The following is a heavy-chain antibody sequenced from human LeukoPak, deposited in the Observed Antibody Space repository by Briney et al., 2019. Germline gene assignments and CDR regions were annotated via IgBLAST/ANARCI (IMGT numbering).Heavy chain of an antibody. CDR3: ARSYYDFPGWFDY. CDR1: GDSIASSTYY. D-gene: IGHD3-3*01. CDR2: IYADGST. Sequence: SETLSLTCAVSGDSIASSTYYWSWIRQPAGKGLDWIGRIYADGSTNYNPSLKSRVTMSVDTSKNLFSLKLSSVTAADTAVYYCARSYYDFPGWFDYWGQGTLVTVSS. J-gene: IGHJ4*02. V-gene: IGHV4-61*02.